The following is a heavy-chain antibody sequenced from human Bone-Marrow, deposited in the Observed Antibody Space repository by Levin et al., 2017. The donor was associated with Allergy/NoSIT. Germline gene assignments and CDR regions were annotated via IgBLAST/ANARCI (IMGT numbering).Heavy chain of an antibody. V-gene: IGHV1-24*01. CDR1: GYTLTDLS. D-gene: IGHD3-22*01. Sequence: GESLKISCKVSGYTLTDLSLHWVRQAPGKGLEWMGGFDAKDGETIYAQSFQGRVTMAEDTSPDTAYMELISLRSQDTAVYYCASAGSGSSYYGLDVWGQGTTVTVSS. J-gene: IGHJ6*02. CDR2: FDAKDGET. CDR3: ASAGSGSSYYGLDV.